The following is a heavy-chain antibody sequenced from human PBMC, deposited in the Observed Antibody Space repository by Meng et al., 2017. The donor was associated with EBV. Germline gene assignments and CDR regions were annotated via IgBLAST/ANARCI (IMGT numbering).Heavy chain of an antibody. J-gene: IGHJ4*02. Sequence: QVQLVQSGAEVKKPGSSVKGSCRTSGGTFRSDAVSWVRQAPGQGLEWMGGLIPKSDAPYYAQKFQDRVTITADESTSTHYMDLSGLRSEDTAVYYCASESGRGFTPDYWGQGTLVTVSS. V-gene: IGHV1-69*01. D-gene: IGHD3-10*01. CDR2: LIPKSDAP. CDR1: GGTFRSDA. CDR3: ASESGRGFTPDY.